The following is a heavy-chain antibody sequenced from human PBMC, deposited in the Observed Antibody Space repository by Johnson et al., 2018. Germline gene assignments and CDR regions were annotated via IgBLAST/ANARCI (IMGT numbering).Heavy chain of an antibody. Sequence: VQLVESGGGLVQPGRSLRLSCTASGFTFGYYAMSWSRQAPGKGLEWVGFIKSKAYGGTTDYATSVKGRLTISRDHSKSIAYLQMNSLKTEDTAVYYCTGAPWYHFGSGDYLDASDIWGRGTMVTVSS. CDR2: IKSKAYGGTT. D-gene: IGHD3-22*01. J-gene: IGHJ3*02. V-gene: IGHV3-49*03. CDR3: TGAPWYHFGSGDYLDASDI. CDR1: GFTFGYYA.